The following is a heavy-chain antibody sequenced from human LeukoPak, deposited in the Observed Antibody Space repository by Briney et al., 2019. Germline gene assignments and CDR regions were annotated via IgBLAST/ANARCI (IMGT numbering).Heavy chain of an antibody. V-gene: IGHV3-21*01. Sequence: GGSLRLSCAASGFTFSSYSMNWVRQAPGKGLEWVSSISSSSSYIYYADSVKGRFTISRDNAKNSLYLQMNSLRAEDTAVYYCAKDWGESNVFDYWGQGTLVTVSS. CDR1: GFTFSSYS. D-gene: IGHD3-10*01. CDR2: ISSSSSYI. CDR3: AKDWGESNVFDY. J-gene: IGHJ4*02.